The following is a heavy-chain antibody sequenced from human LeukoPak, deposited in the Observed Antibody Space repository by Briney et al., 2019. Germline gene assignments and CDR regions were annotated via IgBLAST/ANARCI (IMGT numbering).Heavy chain of an antibody. CDR2: ISYDGSNK. J-gene: IGHJ4*02. V-gene: IGHV3-30*04. CDR3: AIYASSGSGGY. CDR1: GFTFSSYA. Sequence: GGSLRLSCAASGFTFSSYAMHWVRQAPGKGLEWVAVISYDGSNKYYADSVKGRFTISRDNSKNTLYLQMNSLRAEDTAVYYCAIYASSGSGGYWGQGTLVTVSS. D-gene: IGHD3-22*01.